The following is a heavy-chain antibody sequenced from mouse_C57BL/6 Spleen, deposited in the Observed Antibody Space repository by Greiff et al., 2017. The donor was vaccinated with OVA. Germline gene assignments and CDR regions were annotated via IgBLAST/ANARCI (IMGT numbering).Heavy chain of an antibody. Sequence: EVKLEESGPGLVKPSQSLSLTCSVTGYSITSGYYWNWIRQFPGNKLEWMGYISYDGSNNYNPSLKNRISITRDTSKNQFFLKLNSVTTEDTATYYCAREDYGSSSGYFDVWGTGTTVTVSS. V-gene: IGHV3-6*01. CDR3: AREDYGSSSGYFDV. CDR1: GYSITSGYY. D-gene: IGHD1-1*01. CDR2: ISYDGSN. J-gene: IGHJ1*03.